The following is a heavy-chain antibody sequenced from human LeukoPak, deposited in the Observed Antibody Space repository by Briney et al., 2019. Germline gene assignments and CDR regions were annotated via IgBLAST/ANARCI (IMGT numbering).Heavy chain of an antibody. CDR1: GGSISSYY. Sequence: PSETQSLTCTVSGGSISSYYWSWIRQPPGKGLEWIGYIYYSGSTNYNPSLKSRVTISVDTSKNQFSLKLSSVTAADTAVYYCARSVQWLVVDYWGQGTLVTVSS. CDR3: ARSVQWLVVDY. J-gene: IGHJ4*02. D-gene: IGHD6-19*01. CDR2: IYYSGST. V-gene: IGHV4-59*08.